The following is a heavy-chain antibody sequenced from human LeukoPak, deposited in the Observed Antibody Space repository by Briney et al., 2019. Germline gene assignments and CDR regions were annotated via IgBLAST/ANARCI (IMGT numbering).Heavy chain of an antibody. CDR1: GYTFFSYG. J-gene: IGHJ4*02. V-gene: IGHV1-18*01. Sequence: ASVKVSCTASGYTFFSYGISWVRQAPGQGLEWMGWISAYNGNTNYAQKLQGRVTMTTDTSTSTAYMELRSLRSDDTAVYYCARGATYYYDSSGYYFDYWGQGTLVTVSS. CDR2: ISAYNGNT. D-gene: IGHD3-22*01. CDR3: ARGATYYYDSSGYYFDY.